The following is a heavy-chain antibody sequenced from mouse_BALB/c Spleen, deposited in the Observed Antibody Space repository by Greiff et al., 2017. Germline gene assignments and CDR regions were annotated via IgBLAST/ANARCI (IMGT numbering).Heavy chain of an antibody. V-gene: IGHV6-6*02. CDR2: IRLKSNNYAT. D-gene: IGHD2-14*01. CDR3: TPYRYDSYAMDY. Sequence: EVKLMESGGGLVQPGGSMKLSCVASGFTFSNYWMNWVRQSPEKGLEWVAEIRLKSNNYATHYAESVKGRFTISRDDSKSSVYLQMNNLRAEDTGIYYCTPYRYDSYAMDYWGQGTSVTVSS. CDR1: GFTFSNYW. J-gene: IGHJ4*01.